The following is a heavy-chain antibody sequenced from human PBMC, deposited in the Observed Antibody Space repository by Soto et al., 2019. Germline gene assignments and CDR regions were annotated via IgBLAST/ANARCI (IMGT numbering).Heavy chain of an antibody. D-gene: IGHD3-10*01. CDR2: IWSDGSNE. V-gene: IGHV3-33*06. CDR3: AKDKGTRYFDY. CDR1: GLTFNRAG. J-gene: IGHJ4*02. Sequence: PGGSLRLSCAASGLTFNRAGMHWVRQAPGKGLEWVAMIWSDGSNEYYADSVTGRFTISRDNSKNTVSLQMNSLRVEDTALYYRAKDKGTRYFDYWGQGTLVTVSS.